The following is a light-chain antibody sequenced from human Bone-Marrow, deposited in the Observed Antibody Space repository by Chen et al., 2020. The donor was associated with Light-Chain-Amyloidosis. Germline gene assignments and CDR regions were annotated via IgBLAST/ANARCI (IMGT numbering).Light chain of an antibody. CDR2: GSS. CDR1: PTISTNY. J-gene: IGKJ4*01. V-gene: IGKV3-20*01. Sequence: EIVLTQSPGTLSLSPGEGANLSCRASPTISTNYLTWYQQKFGQAPGLLIYGSSSRATGLPDRCTGSGSGTDCTLTINRLQPEDFEMYYCQQYGTSPLTFGGGTKVEIK. CDR3: QQYGTSPLT.